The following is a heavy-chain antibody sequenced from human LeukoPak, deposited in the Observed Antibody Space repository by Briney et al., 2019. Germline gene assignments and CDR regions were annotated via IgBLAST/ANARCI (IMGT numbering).Heavy chain of an antibody. CDR2: IYYSGST. CDR3: ARKVGQFLNYYDSSGYLSPSEY. D-gene: IGHD3-22*01. CDR1: GGSISSYY. Sequence: PSETLSLTCTVSGGSISSYYWSWIRQPPGKGLEWIGSIYYSGSTYYNPSLKSRVTISVDTSKNQFSLKLSSVTAADTAVYYCARKVGQFLNYYDSSGYLSPSEYWGQGTLVTVSS. V-gene: IGHV4-59*12. J-gene: IGHJ4*02.